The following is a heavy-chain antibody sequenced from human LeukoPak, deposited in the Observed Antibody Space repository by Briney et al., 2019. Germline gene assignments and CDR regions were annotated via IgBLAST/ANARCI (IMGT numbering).Heavy chain of an antibody. CDR3: ARDSGGRYYDSSGYYVFDY. Sequence: ASVEVSCKASGGTFSSYAISWVRQAPGQGLEWMGGIIPIFGTANYAQKFQGRVTITADESTSTAYMELSSLRSEDTAVYYCARDSGGRYYDSSGYYVFDYWGQGTLVTVSS. CDR1: GGTFSSYA. V-gene: IGHV1-69*13. CDR2: IIPIFGTA. J-gene: IGHJ4*02. D-gene: IGHD3-22*01.